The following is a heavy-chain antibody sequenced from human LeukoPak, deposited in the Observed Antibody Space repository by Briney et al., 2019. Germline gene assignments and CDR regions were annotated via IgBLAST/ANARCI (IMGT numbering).Heavy chain of an antibody. D-gene: IGHD1-26*01. J-gene: IGHJ4*02. CDR3: AKGGKWDVTPFDY. CDR2: ISGGGGST. CDR1: GFTFTSYS. Sequence: GGSLRLSCAPSGFTFTSYSMNWVPQAPGKGLEWVSTISGGGGSTYYADSVKGRFTISRDNSKNTLYLQVNSLRAEDTAVYYCAKGGKWDVTPFDYWGQGTLVTVSS. V-gene: IGHV3-23*01.